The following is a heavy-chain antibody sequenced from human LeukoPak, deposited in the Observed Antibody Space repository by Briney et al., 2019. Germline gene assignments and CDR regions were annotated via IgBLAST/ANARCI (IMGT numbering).Heavy chain of an antibody. CDR2: ISYDGSNK. D-gene: IGHD6-13*01. CDR1: GFTFSSYA. Sequence: TGGSLRLSCAASGFTFSSYAMHWVRQAPGKGLEWVAVISYDGSNKYYADSVKGRFTISRDNSKNTLYLQMNSLRAEDTAVYYCAKATDGLAAAGDYWGQGTLVTVSS. V-gene: IGHV3-30-3*01. CDR3: AKATDGLAAAGDY. J-gene: IGHJ4*02.